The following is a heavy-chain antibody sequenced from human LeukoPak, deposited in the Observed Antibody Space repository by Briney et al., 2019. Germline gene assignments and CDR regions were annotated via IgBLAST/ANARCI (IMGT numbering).Heavy chain of an antibody. CDR2: IYVSGSP. CDR1: GGSISSGNYY. CDR3: ARVYIASPGQFDP. V-gene: IGHV4-61*02. Sequence: SETLSLTCTVSGGSISSGNYYWRWIRQPAGKGPEWIGRIYVSGSPSYNPSLKSRVTISVDTSKNQFSLKLSSVTAADTAVYYCARVYIASPGQFDPWGQGTLVIVSS. J-gene: IGHJ5*02. D-gene: IGHD6-13*01.